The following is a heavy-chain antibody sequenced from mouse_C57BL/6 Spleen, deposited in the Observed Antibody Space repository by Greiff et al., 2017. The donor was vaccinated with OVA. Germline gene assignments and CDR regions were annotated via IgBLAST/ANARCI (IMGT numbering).Heavy chain of an antibody. CDR1: GYTFTSYW. J-gene: IGHJ1*03. CDR2: IDPSDSYT. CDR3: ARSWYFDV. Sequence: QVQLQQPGAELVMPGASVKLSCKASGYTFTSYWLHWVKQRPGQGLEWIGEIDPSDSYTNYNQKFKDKATLTVDKSSSTAYMQHSSLTSEDSAVYYCARSWYFDVWGTGTTVTVSS. V-gene: IGHV1-69*01.